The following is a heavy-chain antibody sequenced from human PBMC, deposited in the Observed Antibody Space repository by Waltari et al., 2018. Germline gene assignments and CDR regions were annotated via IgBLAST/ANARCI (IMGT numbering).Heavy chain of an antibody. CDR1: GYTLTELS. V-gene: IGHV1-24*01. J-gene: IGHJ6*02. CDR2: FDPEDGET. D-gene: IGHD5-18*01. Sequence: QVQLVQSGAEVKKPGASVKVSCKVSGYTLTELSMHWVRQAPGKGLEWMGGFDPEDGETSYAQKFQCRVTMTEDTSTDTAYMELSSLRSEDTAVYYCATDRSYLQPENYGMDVWGQGTTVTVSS. CDR3: ATDRSYLQPENYGMDV.